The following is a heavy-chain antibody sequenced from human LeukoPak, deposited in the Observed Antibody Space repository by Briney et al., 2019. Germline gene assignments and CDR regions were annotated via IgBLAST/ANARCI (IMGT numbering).Heavy chain of an antibody. CDR1: GGSFDSKY. J-gene: IGHJ6*03. CDR2: IYTSGST. CDR3: ANYIRNVHDYTDV. V-gene: IGHV4-4*09. Sequence: SETLSLTCSVSGGSFDSKYWSWIRQPPGKGLEWIGYIYTSGSTNFNPSLRSRVAMSIDTSKNQFSLKVYSVTAADTAVYYCANYIRNVHDYTDVWGKGTTVIVSS. D-gene: IGHD1-1*01.